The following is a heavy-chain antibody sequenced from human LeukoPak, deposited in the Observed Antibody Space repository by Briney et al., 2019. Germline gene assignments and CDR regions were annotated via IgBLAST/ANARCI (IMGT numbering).Heavy chain of an antibody. CDR1: GFTFSSYA. V-gene: IGHV3-23*01. CDR2: VTGSGGST. D-gene: IGHD5-18*01. CDR3: AKDPGREYNYGNNWFDP. J-gene: IGHJ5*02. Sequence: PGGSLRLSCAASGFTFSSYAMTWVRQAPGKGLEWVSTVTGSGGSTYYADSVKGRFTISRDNSKNMLYLQMNSLRAEDTAVYYCAKDPGREYNYGNNWFDPWGQGTLVTVSS.